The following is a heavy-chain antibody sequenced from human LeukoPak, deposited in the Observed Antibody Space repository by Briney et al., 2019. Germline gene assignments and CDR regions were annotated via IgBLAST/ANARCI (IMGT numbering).Heavy chain of an antibody. CDR1: GGTFSSDT. Sequence: ASVKVSCKASGGTFSSDTISWVRQAPGQGLEWMGWINPDSGGTKYAQKFQDRVTMTSDTSISTAYMELSRLRSDDTAVYYCARDHLLFRQPPNWFDPWGQGTLVTVSS. J-gene: IGHJ5*02. V-gene: IGHV1-2*02. D-gene: IGHD1-14*01. CDR3: ARDHLLFRQPPNWFDP. CDR2: INPDSGGT.